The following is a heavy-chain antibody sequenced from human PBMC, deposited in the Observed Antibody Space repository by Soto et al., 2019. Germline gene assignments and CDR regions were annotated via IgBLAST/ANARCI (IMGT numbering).Heavy chain of an antibody. D-gene: IGHD6-19*01. V-gene: IGHV1-18*01. CDR2: TSAYKGNT. Sequence: QVQLVQSGAEVKKPGASVKVSCKASGYTFTSYGISWVRQAPGQGLEWMGWTSAYKGNTNYAQKLQGRVTMTTDTSNSTAYMELRSLRSDDTAVYYWARRQWLVGGYYYGMEVWGQGTTVTVYS. CDR3: ARRQWLVGGYYYGMEV. J-gene: IGHJ6*02. CDR1: GYTFTSYG.